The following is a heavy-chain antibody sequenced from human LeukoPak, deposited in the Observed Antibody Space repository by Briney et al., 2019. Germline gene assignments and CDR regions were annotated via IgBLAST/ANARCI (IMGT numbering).Heavy chain of an antibody. CDR3: ARQYYDFWSGSHMDV. D-gene: IGHD3-3*01. Sequence: GGSLRLSCAASGFTFSSYTMHWVRQAPGKGLEWVALISFDGSNKYYADSVKGRFTISRDNAKNSLYLQMNSLRAEDTAVYYCARQYYDFWSGSHMDVWGKGTTVTVSS. CDR1: GFTFSSYT. CDR2: ISFDGSNK. J-gene: IGHJ6*03. V-gene: IGHV3-30-3*01.